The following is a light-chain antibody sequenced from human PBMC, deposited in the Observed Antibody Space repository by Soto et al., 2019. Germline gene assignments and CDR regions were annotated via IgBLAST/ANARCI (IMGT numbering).Light chain of an antibody. V-gene: IGKV1-39*01. CDR2: SAA. CDR1: QNIGTS. CDR3: QQYNNWPWT. Sequence: DIQMTQSPSSLSVSIGDSITITCRASQNIGTSLNWYQMKLGRAPKLLIYSAATLQSGAPSRFSGGGSGTDFTLTISSLQSEDFAVYYCQQYNNWPWTFGQGTKVEIK. J-gene: IGKJ1*01.